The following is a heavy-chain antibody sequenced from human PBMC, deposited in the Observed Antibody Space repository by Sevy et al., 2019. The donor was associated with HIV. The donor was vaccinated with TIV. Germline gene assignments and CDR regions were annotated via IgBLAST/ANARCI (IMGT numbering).Heavy chain of an antibody. CDR1: GFTFDDYA. CDR2: ISWNSGSI. J-gene: IGHJ6*02. Sequence: GGSLRLSCAASGFTFDDYAMYWVRQAPGKGLEWVSGISWNSGSIGYADSVKGRFTISRDNAKNSLYLQMNSLMAEDTALYYCAKDRGYCSSTSCSHYYYGMDVWGQGTTVTVSS. V-gene: IGHV3-9*01. D-gene: IGHD2-2*01. CDR3: AKDRGYCSSTSCSHYYYGMDV.